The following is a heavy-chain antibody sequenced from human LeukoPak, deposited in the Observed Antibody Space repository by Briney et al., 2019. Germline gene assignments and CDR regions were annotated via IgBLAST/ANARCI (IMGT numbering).Heavy chain of an antibody. CDR3: GRRHYGVGFEV. D-gene: IGHD2-8*01. J-gene: IGHJ3*01. V-gene: IGHV4-39*01. CDR1: GGSITSDNYY. CDR2: IHDNGNT. Sequence: PSETLSLTCSASGGSITSDNYYWNWIRQPPGKELEWIGTIHDNGNTYCSASLKSRVTISRDTSNNRFSLQLSSVTAADTAVYFCGRRHYGVGFEVWGQGTKVTVSS.